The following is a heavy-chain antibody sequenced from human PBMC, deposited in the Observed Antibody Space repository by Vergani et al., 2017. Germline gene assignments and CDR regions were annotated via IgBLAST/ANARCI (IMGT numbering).Heavy chain of an antibody. Sequence: QVQLVQSGAEVKKPGASVKVSCKASGYTFTSYGISWVRQAPGQGLEWMGWISAYNGNTNYAQKLQGRVTMTTDTSTSTAYMELSRLRSDDTAVYYCAGAPNYDFWSGSLDYWGQGTLVTVSS. J-gene: IGHJ4*02. CDR3: AGAPNYDFWSGSLDY. CDR1: GYTFTSYG. CDR2: ISAYNGNT. D-gene: IGHD3-3*01. V-gene: IGHV1-18*01.